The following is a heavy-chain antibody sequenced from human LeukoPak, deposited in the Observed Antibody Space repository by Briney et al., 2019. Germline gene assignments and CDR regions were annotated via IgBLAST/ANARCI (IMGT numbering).Heavy chain of an antibody. Sequence: SETLSLTCAVYGGSFSGYYWSWIRQLPGKGLQWIGEINHSGTTNYNPSLKSRVTISRDTSKNRLSLKLSSVTAADTAVYYCARLTEDYYDSSGYYGYFDYWGQGTLVTVSS. CDR1: GGSFSGYY. J-gene: IGHJ4*02. D-gene: IGHD3-22*01. CDR2: INHSGTT. CDR3: ARLTEDYYDSSGYYGYFDY. V-gene: IGHV4-34*01.